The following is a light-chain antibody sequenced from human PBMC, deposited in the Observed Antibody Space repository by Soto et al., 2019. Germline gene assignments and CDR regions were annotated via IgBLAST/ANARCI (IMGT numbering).Light chain of an antibody. CDR1: QGISSY. V-gene: IGKV1-8*01. Sequence: IRMTQSPSSLSASTGDRVTITCRASQGISSYLAWYPQKPGKAPKLLIYAASTLQSGVPSRFSGSGSGTDFTLTISCLQSEDFATYYCQQYYSYQYSFGQGTKLEIK. CDR3: QQYYSYQYS. J-gene: IGKJ2*01. CDR2: AAS.